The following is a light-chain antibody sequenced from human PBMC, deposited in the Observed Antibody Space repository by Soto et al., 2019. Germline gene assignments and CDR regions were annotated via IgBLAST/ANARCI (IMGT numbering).Light chain of an antibody. CDR2: LGS. CDR1: QPLLHSNGFNY. J-gene: IGKJ2*02. CDR3: MQALQSPRT. Sequence: DVVMTQSPLSLPVPPGEPASISCRSSQPLLHSNGFNYLDWYLQRPGQSPQLLIFLGSTRASGVPDRFSGSGSGTDFTLQISRVEAEDVGVYYCMQALQSPRTFGQGTKLEIK. V-gene: IGKV2-28*01.